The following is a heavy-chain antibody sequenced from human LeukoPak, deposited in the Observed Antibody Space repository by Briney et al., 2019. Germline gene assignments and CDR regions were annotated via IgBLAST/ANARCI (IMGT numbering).Heavy chain of an antibody. D-gene: IGHD3-10*01. J-gene: IGHJ4*02. CDR1: GFTFSSYW. CDR2: ISGSGGSK. V-gene: IGHV3-23*01. Sequence: GGSLRLSCAASGFTFSSYWMSWVRQAPGKGLEWVSAISGSGGSKYYADSVKGRFTISRDNSKNTLYLQMSSLRAEDTAVYYCAKVRGSGSYYEDWGQGTLVTVSS. CDR3: AKVRGSGSYYED.